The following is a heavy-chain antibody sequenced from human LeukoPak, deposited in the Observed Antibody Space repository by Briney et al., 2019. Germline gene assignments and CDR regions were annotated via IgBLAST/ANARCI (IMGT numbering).Heavy chain of an antibody. CDR3: AKDLDPAYSGYDYNWFDP. V-gene: IGHV3-30*02. CDR2: IRYDGSNK. J-gene: IGHJ5*02. D-gene: IGHD5-12*01. CDR1: GFTFSSYG. Sequence: GGSLRLSCAASGFTFSSYGMHWVRQAPGKGLEWVAFIRYDGSNKYYADSVKGRFTIPRDNSKNTLYLQMNSLRAEDTAVYYCAKDLDPAYSGYDYNWFDPWGQGTLVTVSS.